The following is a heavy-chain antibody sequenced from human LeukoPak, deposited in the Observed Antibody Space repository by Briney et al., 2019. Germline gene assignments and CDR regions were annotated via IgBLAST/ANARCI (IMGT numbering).Heavy chain of an antibody. D-gene: IGHD3-16*02. CDR3: APEPYYDYVWGSYRYTADFDY. J-gene: IGHJ4*02. V-gene: IGHV3-48*01. Sequence: GGSLRLSCAASGFTFSSYSMNWVRQAPGKGLEWVSYISSSSSTIYYADSVKGRFTISRDNAKNSLYLQMNSLRAEDTAVHYCAPEPYYDYVWGSYRYTADFDYWGQGTLVTVSS. CDR2: ISSSSSTI. CDR1: GFTFSSYS.